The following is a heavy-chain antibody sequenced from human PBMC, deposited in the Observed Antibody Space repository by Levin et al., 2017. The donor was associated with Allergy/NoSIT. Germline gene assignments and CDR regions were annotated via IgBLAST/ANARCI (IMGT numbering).Heavy chain of an antibody. Sequence: PGGSLRLSCAASGFTFSSFGMHWVRQAPGKGLEWVAVISYDGNDKYYADSVKGRFTISRDNPKNTLYLQMNSLRTEATAVYYCGKDLVVGTSSWARDYWGQGTLVTVSS. D-gene: IGHD6-13*01. J-gene: IGHJ4*02. CDR1: GFTFSSFG. CDR3: GKDLVVGTSSWARDY. V-gene: IGHV3-30*18. CDR2: ISYDGNDK.